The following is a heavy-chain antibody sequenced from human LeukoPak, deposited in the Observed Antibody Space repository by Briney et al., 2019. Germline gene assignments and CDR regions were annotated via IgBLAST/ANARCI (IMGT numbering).Heavy chain of an antibody. CDR3: TTSFRKYSTVDY. D-gene: IGHD6-6*01. V-gene: IGHV3-15*01. CDR1: GFTFTNAW. CDR2: IKSKTDGGTT. J-gene: IGHJ4*02. Sequence: PGGSPRLSCAASGFTFTNAWMSWVRQAPGKGLEWVGRIKSKTDGGTTDYAAPVKGRFTISRDDSKNTLYLQMNSLKTEDTAVYYCTTSFRKYSTVDYWAQETLVTVPS.